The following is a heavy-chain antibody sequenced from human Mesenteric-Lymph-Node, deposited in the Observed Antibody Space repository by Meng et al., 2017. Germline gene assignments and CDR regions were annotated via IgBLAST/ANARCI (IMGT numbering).Heavy chain of an antibody. CDR1: GYTFTSYA. CDR2: INTNTGNP. D-gene: IGHD3-22*01. CDR3: ARGRRYYDSSGPAGSYWYFDL. Sequence: ASVKVSCKASGYTFTSYAMNWVRQAPGQGLEWMGWINTNTGNPTYAQGFTGRFVFSLDTSVSTAYLQISSLKAEDTAVYYCARGRRYYDSSGPAGSYWYFDLWGRGTLVTVSS. J-gene: IGHJ2*01. V-gene: IGHV7-4-1*02.